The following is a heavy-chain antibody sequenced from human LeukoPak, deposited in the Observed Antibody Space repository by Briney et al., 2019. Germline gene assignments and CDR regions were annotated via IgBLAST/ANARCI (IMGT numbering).Heavy chain of an antibody. CDR3: ARDATTAVGVVYMDV. Sequence: GGSLRLSCAASGFTFSSYEMNWVRQAPGKGLEWVSYISTGGGSIHYADSVEGRFTISRDNAKNSVYLQMDSLRAEDTAVYFCARDATTAVGVVYMDVWGRGTTVTISS. V-gene: IGHV3-48*03. CDR2: ISTGGGSI. J-gene: IGHJ6*03. CDR1: GFTFSSYE. D-gene: IGHD6-13*01.